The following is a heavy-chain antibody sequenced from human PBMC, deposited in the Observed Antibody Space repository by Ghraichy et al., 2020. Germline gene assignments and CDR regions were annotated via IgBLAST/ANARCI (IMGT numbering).Heavy chain of an antibody. V-gene: IGHV4-39*01. D-gene: IGHD2/OR15-2a*01. CDR3: AKPILKTNYYYMDV. CDR1: GGSISSSSYY. CDR2: IYYSGST. J-gene: IGHJ6*03. Sequence: SETLSLTCTVSGGSISSSSYYWGWIRQPPGKGLEWIGSIYYSGSTYYNPSLKSRVTISVDTSKNQFSLKLSSVTAADTAVYYCAKPILKTNYYYMDVWGKGTTVTVSS.